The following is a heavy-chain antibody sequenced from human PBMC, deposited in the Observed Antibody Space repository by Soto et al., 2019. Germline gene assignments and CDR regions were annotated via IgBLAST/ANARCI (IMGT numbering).Heavy chain of an antibody. Sequence: QVQLVQSGAEVKKPGSSVKVSCKASGGTFSSYTISWVRQAPGQGLEWMGRIIPILGIANYAQKFQGRVTMTADKSTSTAYMELSSLRSEDTAVYYCARDCSGGSCYFDWFDPWGQGTLVTVSS. CDR1: GGTFSSYT. J-gene: IGHJ5*02. D-gene: IGHD2-15*01. V-gene: IGHV1-69*08. CDR3: ARDCSGGSCYFDWFDP. CDR2: IIPILGIA.